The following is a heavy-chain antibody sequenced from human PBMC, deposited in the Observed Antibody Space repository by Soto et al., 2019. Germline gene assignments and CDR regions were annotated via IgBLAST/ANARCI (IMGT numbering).Heavy chain of an antibody. CDR3: TRSRRGTGVDFDY. CDR2: MNPDSGST. D-gene: IGHD7-27*01. CDR1: GYTFTSYD. Sequence: ASVKVSCKSSGYTFTSYDINWVRQATGQGLERMVWMNPDSGSTGYVQKFQGRVNMPWDTSVSTAYLDLSSLTSEDPAVYYCTRSRRGTGVDFDYWGQGTPVTVSS. V-gene: IGHV1-8*01. J-gene: IGHJ4*02.